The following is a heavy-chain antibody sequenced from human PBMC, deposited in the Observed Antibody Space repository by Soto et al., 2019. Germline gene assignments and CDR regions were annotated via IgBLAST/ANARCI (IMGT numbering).Heavy chain of an antibody. CDR1: GGSISSNY. J-gene: IGHJ4*02. CDR2: VYNSGST. Sequence: PSEILSLTCTVSGGSISSNYWTWIRQPPGKGLEWIGYVYNSGSTNYNPSLKSRVTISEDTSKSQFPLKVNSMTAADTAVYYCARYRREAVAGYTLDNWGQGILVTVSS. CDR3: ARYRREAVAGYTLDN. D-gene: IGHD6-13*01. V-gene: IGHV4-59*01.